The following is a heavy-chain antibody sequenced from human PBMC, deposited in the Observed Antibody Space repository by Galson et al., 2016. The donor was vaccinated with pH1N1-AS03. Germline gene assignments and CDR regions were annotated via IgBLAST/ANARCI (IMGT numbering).Heavy chain of an antibody. Sequence: LSLTCTVSGGSISSSSYYWGWLRQPPGKGLEWIGSIYYSGSTYYNPSLKSRVTISVDTSKNQFSLKLSSVTAADTAVYYCARRVHGDYGNVFDPWGQGTLVTFSS. CDR1: GGSISSSSYY. J-gene: IGHJ5*02. D-gene: IGHD4-17*01. V-gene: IGHV4-39*01. CDR2: IYYSGST. CDR3: ARRVHGDYGNVFDP.